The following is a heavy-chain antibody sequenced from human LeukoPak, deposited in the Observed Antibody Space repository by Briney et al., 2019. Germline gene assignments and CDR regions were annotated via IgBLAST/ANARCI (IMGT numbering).Heavy chain of an antibody. V-gene: IGHV3-9*01. Sequence: GGSLRLSCVASGVIVNDHAMHWVRLTPGKGLEWVAGVFWNGVDKGYADSVKGRFTIFRDNAKNSMYLQMNSLTIEDTALYYCSKDISAGGLDVWGPGTPVTVSS. CDR2: VFWNGVDK. CDR3: SKDISAGGLDV. J-gene: IGHJ6*02. CDR1: GVIVNDHA. D-gene: IGHD3-16*02.